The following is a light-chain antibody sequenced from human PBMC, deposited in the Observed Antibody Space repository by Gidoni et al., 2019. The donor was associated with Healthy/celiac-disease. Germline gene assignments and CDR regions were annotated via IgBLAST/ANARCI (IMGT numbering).Light chain of an antibody. V-gene: IGKV1-39*01. Sequence: DIQMTQSPSSLSASVGDRVTINCRASQSISSYLNWYQQKPGKAPKLLIYAASSLQSGVPSRFSGSGSGTDFTLTISSLQPEDFATYYCQQCYSTPKTFXQXTKVEIK. CDR3: QQCYSTPKT. CDR2: AAS. CDR1: QSISSY. J-gene: IGKJ1*01.